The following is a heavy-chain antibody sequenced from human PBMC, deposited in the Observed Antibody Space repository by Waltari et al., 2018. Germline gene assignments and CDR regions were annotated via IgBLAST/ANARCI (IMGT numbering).Heavy chain of an antibody. J-gene: IGHJ4*02. D-gene: IGHD3-3*01. V-gene: IGHV3-30-3*01. CDR3: ARSGSYDSPFDY. Sequence: QVQLVESGGGVVQPGRSLRLSCAASGFTFSSYAMHWVRQAPGKGLEWVAVISYDGSNKYYADSVKGRFTISRDNSKNTLYLQMNSLRAEDTAVYYCARSGSYDSPFDYWGQGTLVTVSS. CDR1: GFTFSSYA. CDR2: ISYDGSNK.